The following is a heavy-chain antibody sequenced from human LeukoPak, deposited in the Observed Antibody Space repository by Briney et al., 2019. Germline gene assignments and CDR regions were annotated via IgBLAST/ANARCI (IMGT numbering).Heavy chain of an antibody. Sequence: ASVKVSCKASGYTFNSYGISWVRQAPGQGLEWMGWISAYNGSTNYAQKLQGRVTMTTDTSTSTAYMELRSLRSDDTAVYYCARVGQQTYYYDSSGDGGDYWGQGTLVTVSS. V-gene: IGHV1-18*01. CDR3: ARVGQQTYYYDSSGDGGDY. CDR2: ISAYNGST. CDR1: GYTFNSYG. J-gene: IGHJ4*02. D-gene: IGHD3-22*01.